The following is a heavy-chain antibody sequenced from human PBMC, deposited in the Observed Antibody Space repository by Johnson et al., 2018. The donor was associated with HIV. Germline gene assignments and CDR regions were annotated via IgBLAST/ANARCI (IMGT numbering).Heavy chain of an antibody. J-gene: IGHJ3*02. D-gene: IGHD1-26*01. CDR2: MNWNGGST. Sequence: VQLVESGGGVVRPGGSLRLSCEASGFTFDDYGLSWVRQAPGKGLEWVSGMNWNGGSTGYADSVKGRCTISRDNAKSSLYLQMNSLRVEDTALYYCARGRPWGWELRRDAFDIRGQGTMVTVSS. CDR1: GFTFDDYG. V-gene: IGHV3-20*04. CDR3: ARGRPWGWELRRDAFDI.